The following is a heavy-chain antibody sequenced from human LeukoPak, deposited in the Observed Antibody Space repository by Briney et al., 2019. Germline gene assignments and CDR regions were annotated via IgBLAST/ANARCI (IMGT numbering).Heavy chain of an antibody. CDR3: AKEQGFRSYYRD. CDR1: GFAFSSYA. V-gene: IGHV3-64*04. CDR2: ITSNGGST. Sequence: PGGSLRLSCSASGFAFSSYAMYWVRQAPGKGLEYVSAITSNGGSTYYTDSVKGRFTISRDNSKNTLYLQMNSLRAEDTAVYYCAKEQGFRSYYRDWGQGTLVAVSS. D-gene: IGHD1-26*01. J-gene: IGHJ4*02.